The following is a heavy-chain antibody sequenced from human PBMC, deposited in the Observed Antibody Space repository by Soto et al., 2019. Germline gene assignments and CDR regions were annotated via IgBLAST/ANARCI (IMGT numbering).Heavy chain of an antibody. Sequence: GGSLRLSCAASGFTFSSYAMSWVRQAPGKGLEWVSAISGSGGSKYYADSVKGRFTISRDNSKNTLYLQMNSLRAEDTAVYDGARNNPGYSSGWFALGFDYWGQGTLVTVSS. CDR3: ARNNPGYSSGWFALGFDY. CDR2: ISGSGGSK. V-gene: IGHV3-23*01. J-gene: IGHJ4*02. CDR1: GFTFSSYA. D-gene: IGHD6-19*01.